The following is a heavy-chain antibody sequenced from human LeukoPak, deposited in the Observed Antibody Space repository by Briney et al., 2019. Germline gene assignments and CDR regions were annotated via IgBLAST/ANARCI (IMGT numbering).Heavy chain of an antibody. Sequence: GGSLRLSCAASGFTFSSYEMNWVRQAPGKGLEWVATISYDGSNKDYADSLKGRCTISRDNSKNTLYLQMNSLRAEDTAVYYCALNRGSGWYFRYWGQGTLVTVSS. D-gene: IGHD6-19*01. CDR2: ISYDGSNK. CDR3: ALNRGSGWYFRY. J-gene: IGHJ4*02. CDR1: GFTFSSYE. V-gene: IGHV3-30*04.